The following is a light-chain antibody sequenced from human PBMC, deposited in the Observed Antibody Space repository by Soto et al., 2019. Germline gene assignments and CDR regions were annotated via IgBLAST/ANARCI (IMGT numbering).Light chain of an antibody. CDR1: HSVSSTY. CDR3: QQYSTSPT. J-gene: IGKJ5*01. CDR2: GAS. V-gene: IGKV3-20*01. Sequence: ETVLTQSPGTLSLSPGERAILSCRASHSVSSTYLAWYQQKPGQAPRLLIYGASSRATGIPDRFSGSGSGTDFTLTISRLEPEDFAVYYCQQYSTSPTFGERTRLEIK.